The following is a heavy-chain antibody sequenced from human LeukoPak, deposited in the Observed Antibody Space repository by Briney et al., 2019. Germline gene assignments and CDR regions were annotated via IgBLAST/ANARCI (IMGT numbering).Heavy chain of an antibody. V-gene: IGHV4-39*07. D-gene: IGHD6-13*01. Sequence: SETLSLTCTVSGGSISSSSYYWGWIRQPPGKGLEWIGSIYYSGSTYYNPSLKSRVTISVDTSKNQFSLKLSSVTAADTAVYYCARQVAAAGTGWFDPWGQGTLVTVSS. CDR3: ARQVAAAGTGWFDP. J-gene: IGHJ5*02. CDR2: IYYSGST. CDR1: GGSISSSSYY.